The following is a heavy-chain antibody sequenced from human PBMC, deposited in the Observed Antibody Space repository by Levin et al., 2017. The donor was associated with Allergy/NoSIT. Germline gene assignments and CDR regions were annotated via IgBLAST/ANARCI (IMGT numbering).Heavy chain of an antibody. Sequence: PGGSLRLSCAASGFTFSNAWMSWVRQAPGKGLEWVGRIKSKTDGGTTDYAAPVKGRFTISRDDSKNTLYLQINSLKTEDTAVYYCTTNRVGSSSYFDCWGQGTLVTVSS. CDR1: GFTFSNAW. D-gene: IGHD6-6*01. V-gene: IGHV3-15*01. CDR3: TTNRVGSSSYFDC. CDR2: IKSKTDGGTT. J-gene: IGHJ4*02.